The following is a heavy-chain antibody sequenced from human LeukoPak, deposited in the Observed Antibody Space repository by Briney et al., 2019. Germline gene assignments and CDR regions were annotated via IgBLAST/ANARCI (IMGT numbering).Heavy chain of an antibody. CDR3: ARDPGIAADNWFDP. Sequence: GSLRLSCAASGFTFSSYVMSWVRQPPGKGLEWIGEIYHSGSTNYNPSLKSRVTISVDKSKNQFSLKLSSVTAADTAVYYCARDPGIAADNWFDPWGQGTLVTVSS. J-gene: IGHJ5*02. D-gene: IGHD6-13*01. CDR1: GFTFSSYVM. V-gene: IGHV4-4*02. CDR2: IYHSGST.